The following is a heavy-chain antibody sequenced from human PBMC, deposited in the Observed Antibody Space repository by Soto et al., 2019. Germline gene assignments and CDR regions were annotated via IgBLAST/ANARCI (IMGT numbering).Heavy chain of an antibody. CDR3: AKDLHIVVVPAANYYYYGMDV. J-gene: IGHJ6*02. CDR2: ISWNSGSI. Sequence: AGGSLRLSCAASGFTFDDYAMHWVRQAPGKGLEWVSGISWNSGSIGYADSVKGRFTISRDNAKNSLYLQMNSLRAEDTALYYCAKDLHIVVVPAANYYYYGMDVWGQGTTVTVSS. V-gene: IGHV3-9*01. CDR1: GFTFDDYA. D-gene: IGHD2-2*01.